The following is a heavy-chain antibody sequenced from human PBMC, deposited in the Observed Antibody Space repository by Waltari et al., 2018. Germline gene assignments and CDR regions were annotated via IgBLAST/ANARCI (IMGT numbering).Heavy chain of an antibody. CDR1: GYTFSSYG. J-gene: IGHJ4*01. D-gene: IGHD4-17*01. Sequence: VQLVQSGAEVKKPGESLRISCQGSGYTFSSYGIYWVRQLPGKGLEWMGKINPSDSYINYSPSFQGHVTISTDKSISTAYLQWSSLKASDTAMYYCARLDYGSSSEPFDYWGQGTLVTVSS. CDR3: ARLDYGSSSEPFDY. CDR2: INPSDSYI. V-gene: IGHV5-10-1*03.